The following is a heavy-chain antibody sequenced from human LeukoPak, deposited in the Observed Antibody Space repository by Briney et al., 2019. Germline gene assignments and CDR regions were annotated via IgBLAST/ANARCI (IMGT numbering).Heavy chain of an antibody. CDR3: ASTSVAGTGEFDY. Sequence: VKAPFQACVGTFFSYPISSLPQSAGPARAGMGRILPILGIAKYAQKLQGRVPITADKSTSTAYMELSSLRSEDTAVYYCASTSVAGTGEFDYWGQGTLVTASS. D-gene: IGHD6-19*01. V-gene: IGHV1-69*10. CDR2: ILPILGIA. CDR1: VGTFFSYP. J-gene: IGHJ4*02.